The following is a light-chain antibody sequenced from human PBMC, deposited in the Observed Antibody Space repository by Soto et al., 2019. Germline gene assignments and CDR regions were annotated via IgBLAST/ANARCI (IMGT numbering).Light chain of an antibody. CDR1: SFNVGGNT. CDR3: ATWDDSLNGVV. J-gene: IGLJ2*01. Sequence: QSVLTQPPSASGTPGQRVTISCSGSSFNVGGNTVNWYQQVTGTAPKFLINSNNQRPSGVPDRFSGSKSDTSASLAISGLQSEDEADYYCATWDDSLNGVVFGGGTQLTVL. V-gene: IGLV1-44*01. CDR2: SNN.